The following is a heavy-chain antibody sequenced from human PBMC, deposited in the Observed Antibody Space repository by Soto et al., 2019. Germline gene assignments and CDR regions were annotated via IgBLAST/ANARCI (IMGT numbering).Heavy chain of an antibody. CDR1: GGSISSGGYY. Sequence: QVQLQESGPGLVKPSQTLSLTCTVSGGSISSGGYYWSWIRQHPGKGLEWIGYIYYSGSTYYNPSLKSRVTISVDTSKNQFSLKLSSVTAADTAVYYCARALDRDYGDQGYFDYWGQGTLVTVSS. J-gene: IGHJ4*02. CDR2: IYYSGST. CDR3: ARALDRDYGDQGYFDY. V-gene: IGHV4-31*03. D-gene: IGHD4-17*01.